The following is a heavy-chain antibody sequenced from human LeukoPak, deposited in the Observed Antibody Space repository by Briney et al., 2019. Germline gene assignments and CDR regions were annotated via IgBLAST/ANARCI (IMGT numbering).Heavy chain of an antibody. D-gene: IGHD3-16*01. CDR1: GFTFSSYE. CDR3: AALLWGMRGY. Sequence: PGGSLRLSCAASGFTFSSYEISWVRQAPGKGLDWVSGISGSGGNTYYADSVKGRFTISRDNSKNTLYLQMNSLRVEDTAVYYCAALLWGMRGYWGQGTLVTVSS. CDR2: ISGSGGNT. J-gene: IGHJ4*02. V-gene: IGHV3-23*01.